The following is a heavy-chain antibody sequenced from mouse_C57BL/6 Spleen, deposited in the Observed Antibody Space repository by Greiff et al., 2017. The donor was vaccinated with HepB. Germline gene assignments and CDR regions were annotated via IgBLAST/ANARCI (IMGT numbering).Heavy chain of an antibody. V-gene: IGHV8-8*01. CDR3: ARPNAYYGSSPSYWYFDV. CDR1: GFSLSTFGMG. Sequence: QVTLKESGPGILQPSQTLSLTCSFSGFSLSTFGMGVGWIRQPSGKGLEWLAHIWWDDDKYYNPALKSRLTISKDTSKNQVFLKIANVDTADTATYYCARPNAYYGSSPSYWYFDVWGTGTTVTVSS. D-gene: IGHD1-1*01. J-gene: IGHJ1*03. CDR2: IWWDDDK.